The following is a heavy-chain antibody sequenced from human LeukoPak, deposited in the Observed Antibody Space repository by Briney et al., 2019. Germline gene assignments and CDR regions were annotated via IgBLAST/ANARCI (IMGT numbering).Heavy chain of an antibody. V-gene: IGHV4-61*05. CDR1: GGSISGSGYY. CDR2: IFTGGST. CDR3: ARIRDDAFDI. J-gene: IGHJ3*02. Sequence: SETLSLTCTVSGGSISGSGYYWSWIRQPPGKGLEWIGYIFTGGSTYYNPSLKSRVTISVDKSKNQFSLKLSSVTAADTAVYYCARIRDDAFDIWGQGTMVTVSS.